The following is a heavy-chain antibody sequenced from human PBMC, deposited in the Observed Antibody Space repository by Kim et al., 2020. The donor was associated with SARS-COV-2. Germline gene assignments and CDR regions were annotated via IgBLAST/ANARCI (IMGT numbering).Heavy chain of an antibody. V-gene: IGHV1-69*13. CDR2: IIPIFGTA. Sequence: SVKVSCKASGGTFSSYAISWVRQAPGQGLEWMGGIIPIFGTANYAQKFQGRVTITADESTSTAYMELSSLRSEDTAVYYCARGQGPSSGWAYYFDYWGQGALVTVSS. J-gene: IGHJ4*02. CDR1: GGTFSSYA. CDR3: ARGQGPSSGWAYYFDY. D-gene: IGHD6-19*01.